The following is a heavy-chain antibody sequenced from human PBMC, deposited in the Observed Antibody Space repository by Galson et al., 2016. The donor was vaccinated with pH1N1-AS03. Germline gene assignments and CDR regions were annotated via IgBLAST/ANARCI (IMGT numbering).Heavy chain of an antibody. CDR3: ARAYYGDFADWFDP. Sequence: PGKALEWLAIIYWNDDIRYSPSLRNRLTITKDTSKGQVVLTMTNMDPVDTATYFCARAYYGDFADWFDPWGQGTLVTVSS. V-gene: IGHV2-5*01. D-gene: IGHD4-17*01. CDR2: IYWNDDI. J-gene: IGHJ5*02.